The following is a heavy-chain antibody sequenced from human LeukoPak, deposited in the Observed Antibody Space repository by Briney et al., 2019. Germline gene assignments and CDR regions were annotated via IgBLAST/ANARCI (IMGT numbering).Heavy chain of an antibody. V-gene: IGHV4-59*08. J-gene: IGHJ4*02. D-gene: IGHD2-2*01. CDR1: GGSISSYY. CDR2: IYYSGST. CDR3: ARRIINCSSTTCYVYFDY. Sequence: PSQTLSLTCAVSGGSISSYYWSWIRQPPVKGLEWIGYIYYSGSTNYNPSLKSRVTISVDTSKNQFSLKLSSVTAADTAVYYCARRIINCSSTTCYVYFDYWGQGTLVTVSS.